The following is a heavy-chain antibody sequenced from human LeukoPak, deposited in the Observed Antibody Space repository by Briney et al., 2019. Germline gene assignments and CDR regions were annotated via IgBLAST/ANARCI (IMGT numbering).Heavy chain of an antibody. CDR3: ARDLEKGGSYSTDAFDI. CDR2: IYSGGST. D-gene: IGHD1-26*01. CDR1: GFTVSSNY. J-gene: IGHJ3*02. V-gene: IGHV3-53*01. Sequence: PGGSLRLSCAASGFTVSSNYMSWVRQAPGKGLEWVSVIYSGGSTYYADSVKGRFTISRGNSKNTLYLQMNSLRAEDTAVYYCARDLEKGGSYSTDAFDIWGQGTMVTVSS.